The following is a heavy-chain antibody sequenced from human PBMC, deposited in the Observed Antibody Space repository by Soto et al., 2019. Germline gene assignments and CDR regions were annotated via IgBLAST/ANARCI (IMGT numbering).Heavy chain of an antibody. CDR3: ARSSQQLDFDY. J-gene: IGHJ4*02. CDR1: GFTFSSYE. Sequence: EVQLVESGGGLVQPGGSLRLSCAASGFTFSSYEMNWVRQAPGKGLEWVSYISSSGSTIYYAESVKGRFTISRDNAKNSLYLQMNSLRAEDTAVYYCARSSQQLDFDYWGQGTLVTVSS. D-gene: IGHD6-13*01. CDR2: ISSSGSTI. V-gene: IGHV3-48*03.